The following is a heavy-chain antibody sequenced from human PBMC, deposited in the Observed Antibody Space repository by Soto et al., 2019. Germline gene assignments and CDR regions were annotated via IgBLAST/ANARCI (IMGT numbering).Heavy chain of an antibody. CDR3: AKHDYVVYDFDY. V-gene: IGHV3-23*01. CDR2: VSTNGGST. CDR1: GFIFSNSA. J-gene: IGHJ4*02. D-gene: IGHD4-17*01. Sequence: PGGSLGFSCAASGFIFSNSAMSWVRQAPGKGLEWVSAVSTNGGSTYYADSVRGRFTISRDNSKNTLYLQMNSLRAEDTAVYYCAKHDYVVYDFDYWGQVTLVPASS.